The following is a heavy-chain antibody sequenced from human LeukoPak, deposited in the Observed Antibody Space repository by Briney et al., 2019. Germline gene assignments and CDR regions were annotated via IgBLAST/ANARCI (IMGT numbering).Heavy chain of an antibody. CDR2: INPSGGST. J-gene: IGHJ4*02. CDR1: GYTFTSYY. D-gene: IGHD3-22*01. Sequence: GASVKVSCKASGYTFTSYYMHWLRQAPGQGLEWMGIINPSGGSTSYAQKLQGRVTMTTDTSTSTAYMELRSLRSDDTAVYYCARDLRITMIVAGYWGQGTLVTVSS. V-gene: IGHV1-46*01. CDR3: ARDLRITMIVAGY.